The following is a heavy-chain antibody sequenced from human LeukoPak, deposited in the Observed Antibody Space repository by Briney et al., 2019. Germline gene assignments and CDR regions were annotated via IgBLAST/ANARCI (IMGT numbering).Heavy chain of an antibody. V-gene: IGHV1-69*04. CDR3: ARALRFSYYYGMDV. CDR2: IIPILGIA. Sequence: ASVKVFCKASGGTFSSYAISWVRQAPGQGLEWMGRIIPILGIANYAQKFQGRVTITADKSTSTAYMELSSLRSEDTAVYYCARALRFSYYYGMDVWGQGTTVTVSS. J-gene: IGHJ6*02. D-gene: IGHD3-16*01. CDR1: GGTFSSYA.